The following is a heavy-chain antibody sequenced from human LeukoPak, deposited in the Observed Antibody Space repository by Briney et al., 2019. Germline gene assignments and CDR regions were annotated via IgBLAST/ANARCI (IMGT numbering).Heavy chain of an antibody. J-gene: IGHJ4*02. CDR3: AKNYDFLTGYAN. CDR1: GYSFTTYD. V-gene: IGHV1-8*01. CDR2: VNPNSGNT. Sequence: ASVKVSCKASGYSFTTYDINWVRQATGQGLEWMGWVNPNSGNTRYAQKFQGRVTMTRNTSISTAYMELSSLRSEDTAVHYCAKNYDFLTGYANWGQGTLVTVSS. D-gene: IGHD3-9*01.